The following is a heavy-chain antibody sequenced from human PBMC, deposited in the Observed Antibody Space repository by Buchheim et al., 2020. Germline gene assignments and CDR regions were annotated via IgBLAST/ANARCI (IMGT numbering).Heavy chain of an antibody. Sequence: QVQLVESGGGVVQPGRSLRLSCAASGFTFSSYGMHWVRQAPGKGLEWVAVIWYDGSNKYYADSVKGRFTISRDNSKNTLYLQMNSLRAEDTAVYYCARESAQYSSSDYYDMDVWGQGTT. CDR2: IWYDGSNK. V-gene: IGHV3-33*01. J-gene: IGHJ6*02. D-gene: IGHD6-6*01. CDR1: GFTFSSYG. CDR3: ARESAQYSSSDYYDMDV.